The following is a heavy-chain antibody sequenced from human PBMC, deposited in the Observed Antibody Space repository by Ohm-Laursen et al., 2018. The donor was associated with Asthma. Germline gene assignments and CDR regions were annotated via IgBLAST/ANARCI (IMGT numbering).Heavy chain of an antibody. V-gene: IGHV3-23*01. J-gene: IGHJ6*02. Sequence: SLRLSCAASGFTFSGSAMHWVRQAPGKGLEWVSAISGSGGSTYYADSVKGRFTISRDNSKNTLYLQMNSLGAEDTAVYYCAKGFIAAAGKGYYGMDVWGQGTTVTVSS. CDR2: ISGSGGST. CDR1: GFTFSGSA. CDR3: AKGFIAAAGKGYYGMDV. D-gene: IGHD6-13*01.